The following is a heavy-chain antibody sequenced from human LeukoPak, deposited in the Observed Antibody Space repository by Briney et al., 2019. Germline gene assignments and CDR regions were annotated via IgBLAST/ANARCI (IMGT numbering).Heavy chain of an antibody. D-gene: IGHD6-13*01. CDR1: GFTVSSNY. CDR2: IYSGGST. V-gene: IGHV3-66*01. J-gene: IGHJ5*02. CDR3: ARVVAAAAAWFDP. Sequence: GGSLKLSCAASGFTVSSNYMSWVRQAPGKGLEWVSVIYSGGSTYYADSVKGRFTISRDNSKNTLYLQMNSLRAEDTAVYYCARVVAAAAAWFDPWGQGTLVTVSS.